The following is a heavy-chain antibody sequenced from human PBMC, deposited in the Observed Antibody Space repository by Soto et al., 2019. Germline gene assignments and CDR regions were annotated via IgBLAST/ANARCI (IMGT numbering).Heavy chain of an antibody. V-gene: IGHV4-30-4*01. CDR3: ARVIITATGTSGFDS. D-gene: IGHD6-13*01. J-gene: IGHJ4*02. CDR2: VYYSESA. CDR1: GGSIRSSDYY. Sequence: PSETLSLTCTVSGGSIRSSDYYWSWIRQPPGKGLEWIGYVYYSESAYYNPSLQSRGFISIDTSKNQFSLTLSSVTAADTAVYYCARVIITATGTSGFDSWGQGTLVTVS.